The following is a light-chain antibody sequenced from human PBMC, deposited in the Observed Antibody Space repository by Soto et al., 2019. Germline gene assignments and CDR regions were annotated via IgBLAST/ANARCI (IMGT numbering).Light chain of an antibody. Sequence: QSALTQPASVSGSPGQSITISCTGTSSDVGGYTYVSWYQQHPGKAPKLMIYEVSNRPSGVSNRFSGSKSCNTASLTISGLQAEDEADYYCSSYASSSPYVFGTGTKVTVL. CDR2: EVS. CDR1: SSDVGGYTY. J-gene: IGLJ1*01. V-gene: IGLV2-14*01. CDR3: SSYASSSPYV.